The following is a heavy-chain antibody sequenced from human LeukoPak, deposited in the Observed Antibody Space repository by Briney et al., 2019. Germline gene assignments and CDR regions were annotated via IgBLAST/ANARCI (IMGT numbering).Heavy chain of an antibody. Sequence: ASVKVSCKASGYTFIAYYMHWVRQAPGKGLEWMGGFDPEDGETIYAQKFQGRVTMTEDTSTDTAYMELSSLRSEDTAVYYCATDSDYYDSSGYSGEYWGQGTLVTVSS. D-gene: IGHD3-22*01. CDR3: ATDSDYYDSSGYSGEY. V-gene: IGHV1-24*01. J-gene: IGHJ4*02. CDR2: FDPEDGET. CDR1: GYTFIAYY.